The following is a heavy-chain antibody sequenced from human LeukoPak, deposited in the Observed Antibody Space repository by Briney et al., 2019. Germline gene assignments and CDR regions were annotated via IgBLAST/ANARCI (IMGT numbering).Heavy chain of an antibody. CDR1: GGSISSGSYY. D-gene: IGHD3-10*01. CDR2: IYASGST. Sequence: NASETLSLTCTVSGGSISSGSYYWSWIRQPAGKGLEWIGRIYASGSTNYNPSLKSRVTISVDTSKNQFSLKLSSVTAADTAVYYCARGPLPYGSGSYYNLNYYYYMDVWGKGTTVTISS. CDR3: ARGPLPYGSGSYYNLNYYYYMDV. J-gene: IGHJ6*03. V-gene: IGHV4-61*02.